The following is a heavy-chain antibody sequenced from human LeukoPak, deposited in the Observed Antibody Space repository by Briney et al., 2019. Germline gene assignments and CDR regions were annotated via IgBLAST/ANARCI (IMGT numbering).Heavy chain of an antibody. J-gene: IGHJ6*02. Sequence: GGSLRLSCAASALRFSSFAMTWVRQVPGKGLEWVSGIHGSGETTYYADSVKGRFTISRDNSREMLYLQMNSLRAEDTAVYYCARDRTTGRYYNYGMDVWGQGTTVTVSS. CDR3: ARDRTTGRYYNYGMDV. V-gene: IGHV3-23*01. D-gene: IGHD2-8*02. CDR1: ALRFSSFA. CDR2: IHGSGETT.